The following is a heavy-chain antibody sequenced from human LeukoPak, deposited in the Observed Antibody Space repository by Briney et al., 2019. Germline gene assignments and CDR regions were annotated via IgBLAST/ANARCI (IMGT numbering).Heavy chain of an antibody. CDR2: IKQDGSET. Sequence: GGSLRLSCAASGFTFNNYWMNWVRQAPGKGLEWVANIKQDGSETYYVDSVKGRFTISRDNAKNSVYLQMNRLRAEAPAVYYCARSYYDTSGSFGFWGQGTLVTVSP. CDR3: ARSYYDTSGSFGF. CDR1: GFTFNNYW. D-gene: IGHD3-22*01. J-gene: IGHJ4*02. V-gene: IGHV3-7*01.